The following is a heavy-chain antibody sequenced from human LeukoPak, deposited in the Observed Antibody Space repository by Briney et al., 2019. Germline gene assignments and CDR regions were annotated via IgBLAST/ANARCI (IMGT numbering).Heavy chain of an antibody. CDR3: AGMGETYYDFWSGYYKASENWFDP. CDR2: IYYSGST. D-gene: IGHD3-3*01. CDR1: GGSISSSSYY. J-gene: IGHJ5*02. Sequence: SETLSLTCTVSGGSISSSSYYWGWIRQPPGKGLEWIGSIYYSGSTYYNPSFKSRVTISVETSKNQFSLRLSSVTAADKGVYYCAGMGETYYDFWSGYYKASENWFDPWGQGTLVTVSS. V-gene: IGHV4-39*07.